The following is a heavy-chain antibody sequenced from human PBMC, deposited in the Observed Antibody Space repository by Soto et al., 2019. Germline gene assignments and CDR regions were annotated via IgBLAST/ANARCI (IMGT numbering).Heavy chain of an antibody. CDR2: IYYSGST. Sequence: QLQLQESGPGLVKPSETLSLTCTVSGGSISSSSYYWGWIRQPPGKGLEWFGSIYYSGSTYYNPSLKSRVTISVDTSKNQFSLKLSSVTAADTAVYYCARQVRRRYFDLWGRGTLVTVSS. V-gene: IGHV4-39*01. CDR3: ARQVRRRYFDL. D-gene: IGHD1-1*01. J-gene: IGHJ2*01. CDR1: GGSISSSSYY.